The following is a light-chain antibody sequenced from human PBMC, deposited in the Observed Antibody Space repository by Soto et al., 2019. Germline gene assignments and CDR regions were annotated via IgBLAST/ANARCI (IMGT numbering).Light chain of an antibody. CDR2: GNS. Sequence: QSVLTQPPSVSGAPGQRVTIYCTGTSSNIGAGYPVHWYQQLPGSAPKLLIFGNSNRPSGVPDRFSGSRSGLAITGLQAEDEADYYCQSYASTLSAYVFGAGTKLTVL. CDR1: SSNIGAGYP. CDR3: QSYASTLSAYV. V-gene: IGLV1-40*01. J-gene: IGLJ1*01.